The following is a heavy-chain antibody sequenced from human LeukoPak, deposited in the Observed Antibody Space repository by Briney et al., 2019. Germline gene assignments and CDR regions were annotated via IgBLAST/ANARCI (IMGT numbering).Heavy chain of an antibody. J-gene: IGHJ5*02. CDR1: GFTFSSYA. CDR3: ARGVSTVTPLNSHSWFDP. Sequence: GRSLRLSCAASGFTFSSYAMHWVRQAPGKGLEWVAVISYDGSNKYYADSVKGRFTISRDNSKNTLYLQMNSLRAEDTAVYYCARGVSTVTPLNSHSWFDPWGQGTPVTVSS. D-gene: IGHD4-17*01. V-gene: IGHV3-30-3*01. CDR2: ISYDGSNK.